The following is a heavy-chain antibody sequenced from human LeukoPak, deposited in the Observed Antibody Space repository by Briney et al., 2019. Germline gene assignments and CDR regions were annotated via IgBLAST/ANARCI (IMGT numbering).Heavy chain of an antibody. CDR1: VFTFHQYT. CDR3: EEDLVSVFGVVVDASGF. CDR2: VNWDGDTT. D-gene: IGHD3-3*01. Sequence: PGGSLRLSCAPSVFTFHQYTLHWLGQRPGKGLEWVSLVNWDGDTTEYADSVKGRFTISRDNIKKSLYLQMNSLRSDDTALYKCEEDLVSVFGVVVDASGFWGQGTMVTVSS. V-gene: IGHV3-43*01. J-gene: IGHJ3*01.